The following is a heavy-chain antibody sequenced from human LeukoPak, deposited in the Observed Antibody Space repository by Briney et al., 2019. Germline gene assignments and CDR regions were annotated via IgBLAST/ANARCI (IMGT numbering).Heavy chain of an antibody. V-gene: IGHV3-30*04. CDR1: GFSFSSFS. D-gene: IGHD3-22*01. CDR3: ARNYYDSSGYQEATFNY. CDR2: LSYDGSDK. Sequence: GRSLRLSCVASGFSFSSFSMHWVRQAPGKGLEWVAFLSYDGSDKYYADSVKGRFTISRDNSKDMLFLQMDSLRAEDTAVYYCARNYYDSSGYQEATFNYWGQGTLVTVSS. J-gene: IGHJ4*02.